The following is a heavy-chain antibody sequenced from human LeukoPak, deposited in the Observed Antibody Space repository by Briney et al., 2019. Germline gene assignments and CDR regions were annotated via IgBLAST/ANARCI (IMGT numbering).Heavy chain of an antibody. CDR3: AKDLGELIPFDI. CDR2: IYSGGST. D-gene: IGHD3-10*01. V-gene: IGHV3-66*01. CDR1: GFTVSSNY. J-gene: IGHJ3*02. Sequence: GGSLRLSCAASGFTVSSNYMSWVRQAPGKGLEWVSVIYSGGSTYYADSVKGRFTISRDNSKNTLYLQMNSLRAEDTAVYYCAKDLGELIPFDIWGQGTMVTVSS.